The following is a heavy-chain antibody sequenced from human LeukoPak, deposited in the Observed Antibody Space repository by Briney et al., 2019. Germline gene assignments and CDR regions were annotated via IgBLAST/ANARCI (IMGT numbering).Heavy chain of an antibody. J-gene: IGHJ4*02. CDR3: VKYREIIIMVRGVISLTGKGFDY. Sequence: GGSLRLSCAVSGFTFTNAWMTWVRQAPGKGLEWVSVISGSGSSTYYADSVKGRFTISRDNSKNTLYLQTNSLRAEDTAVYYCVKYREIIIMVRGVISLTGKGFDYWGQGTLVTVSS. CDR2: ISGSGSST. D-gene: IGHD3-10*01. CDR1: GFTFTNAW. V-gene: IGHV3-23*01.